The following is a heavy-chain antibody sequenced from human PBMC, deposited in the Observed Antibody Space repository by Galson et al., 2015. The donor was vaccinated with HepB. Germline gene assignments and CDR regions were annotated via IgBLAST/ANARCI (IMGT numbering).Heavy chain of an antibody. Sequence: SLRLSCAASGFTFSSYGMHWVRQAPGKGLEWVAVISYDGSNKYYADSVKGRFTISRDNSKNTLYLQMNSLRAEDTAVYYCARVKLPYYYGSGSLDYWGQGTLVTVSS. CDR1: GFTFSSYG. CDR3: ARVKLPYYYGSGSLDY. D-gene: IGHD3-10*01. J-gene: IGHJ4*02. V-gene: IGHV3-30*03. CDR2: ISYDGSNK.